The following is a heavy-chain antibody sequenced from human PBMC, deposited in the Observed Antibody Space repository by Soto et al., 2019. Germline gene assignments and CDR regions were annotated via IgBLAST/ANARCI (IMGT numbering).Heavy chain of an antibody. Sequence: PGGSLRLSCAASGFTFSSYGMHWVRQAPGKGLEWVAVISYDGSNKYYADSVKGRFTISRDNSKNTLYLQMNSLRAEDTAVYYCVAARSSRSVDYWGQGTLVTVSS. J-gene: IGHJ4*02. CDR1: GFTFSSYG. D-gene: IGHD6-25*01. CDR2: ISYDGSNK. CDR3: VAARSSRSVDY. V-gene: IGHV3-30*03.